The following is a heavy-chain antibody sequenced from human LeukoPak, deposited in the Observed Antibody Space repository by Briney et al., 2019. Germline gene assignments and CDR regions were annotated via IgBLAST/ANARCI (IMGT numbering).Heavy chain of an antibody. J-gene: IGHJ5*02. Sequence: SETLSLTCTVSGGSISSYYWSWIRQPPGKGLEWIGYIYYSGSTNYNPSLKSRVTISVDTSKNQFSLKLSSVTAADTAAYYCARAGPDSSSWYYNWFDPWGQGTLVTVSS. D-gene: IGHD6-13*01. CDR3: ARAGPDSSSWYYNWFDP. CDR1: GGSISSYY. V-gene: IGHV4-59*01. CDR2: IYYSGST.